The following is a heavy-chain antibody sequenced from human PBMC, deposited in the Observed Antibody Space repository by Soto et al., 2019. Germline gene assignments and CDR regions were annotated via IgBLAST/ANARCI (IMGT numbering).Heavy chain of an antibody. CDR2: IDPSDSYT. CDR3: ARHAYYYDSSGYPWFDP. Sequence: GESLKISCKGSGYSFTSYWISWVRQMPGKGLEWMGRIDPSDSYTNYSPSFQGHVTISADKSISTAYLQWSSLKASDTAMYYCARHAYYYDSSGYPWFDPWGQGTLVTVSS. D-gene: IGHD3-22*01. V-gene: IGHV5-10-1*01. J-gene: IGHJ5*02. CDR1: GYSFTSYW.